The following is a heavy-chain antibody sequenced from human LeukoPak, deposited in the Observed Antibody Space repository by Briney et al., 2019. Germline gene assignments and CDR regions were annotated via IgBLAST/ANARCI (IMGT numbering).Heavy chain of an antibody. J-gene: IGHJ4*02. Sequence: GESLKISWKGSGYSFTSYWIAWVRQMPGKGLEWMGIIYPGDSDTRYSPSFQGQVTISAHKSVSTAYLQWSSLKASDTAMYYWARRALGKRVAYIAYWGQGTLVTVSS. D-gene: IGHD2-15*01. V-gene: IGHV5-51*01. CDR1: GYSFTSYW. CDR3: ARRALGKRVAYIAY. CDR2: IYPGDSDT.